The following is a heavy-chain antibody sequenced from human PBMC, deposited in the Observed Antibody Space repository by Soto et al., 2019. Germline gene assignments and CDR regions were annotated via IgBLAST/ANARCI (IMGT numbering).Heavy chain of an antibody. V-gene: IGHV1-18*01. CDR2: ISAYNGNT. Sequence: ASVKVSCKASGYTFTSYGISWVRQAPGQGLEWMGWISAYNGNTNYAQKLQGRVTMTTDTSTSTAYMELRSLRSDDTAVYYCARDESLGYCSGGSCYTFDYWGQGTLVTVSS. J-gene: IGHJ4*02. CDR3: ARDESLGYCSGGSCYTFDY. CDR1: GYTFTSYG. D-gene: IGHD2-15*01.